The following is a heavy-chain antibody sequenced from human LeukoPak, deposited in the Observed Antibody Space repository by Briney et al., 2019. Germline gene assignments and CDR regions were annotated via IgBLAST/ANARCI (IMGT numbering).Heavy chain of an antibody. V-gene: IGHV3-30-3*01. CDR2: ISYDGSNK. CDR1: GFTFSSYA. CDR3: AREISAYCGGDCYSTGYMGV. J-gene: IGHJ6*03. Sequence: PGGSLRLSCAASGFTFSSYAMHWVRQAPGKGLEWVAVISYDGSNKYYADSVKGRFTISRDNSKNTLYLQMNSLRAEDTAVYYCAREISAYCGGDCYSTGYMGVWGKGTTVTVSS. D-gene: IGHD2-21*01.